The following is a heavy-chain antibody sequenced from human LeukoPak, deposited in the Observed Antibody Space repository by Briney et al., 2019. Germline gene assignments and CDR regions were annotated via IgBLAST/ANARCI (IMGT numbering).Heavy chain of an antibody. D-gene: IGHD4-17*01. CDR1: GGSFSGYY. J-gene: IGHJ4*02. V-gene: IGHV4-34*01. CDR2: INHSGST. Sequence: SETLSLTCAVYGGSFSGYYWSWIRQPPGKGLEWIGEINHSGSTNYNPSLKSRVTISVDTSKNQFSLKLSSVTAADTAVYYCARSEGHDYGDLYYFDYWGQGTLVTVPS. CDR3: ARSEGHDYGDLYYFDY.